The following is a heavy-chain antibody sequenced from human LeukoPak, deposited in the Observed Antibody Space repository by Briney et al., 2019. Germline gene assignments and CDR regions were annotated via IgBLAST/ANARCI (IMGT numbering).Heavy chain of an antibody. D-gene: IGHD6-13*01. CDR2: ISGSGGST. Sequence: PGGSLRLSCAASGFTFSSYAMSWVRQAPGKVLEWVSAISGSGGSTYYADSVKGRFTISRDNSKNTLYLQMNSLRAEDTAVYYCAKDFLAPLAGGNYWGQGTLVTVSS. CDR1: GFTFSSYA. V-gene: IGHV3-23*01. J-gene: IGHJ4*02. CDR3: AKDFLAPLAGGNY.